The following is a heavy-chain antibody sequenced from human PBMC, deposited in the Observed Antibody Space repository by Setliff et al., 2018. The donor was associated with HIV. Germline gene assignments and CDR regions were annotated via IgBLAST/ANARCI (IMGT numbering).Heavy chain of an antibody. V-gene: IGHV4-61*09. CDR2: IYTSGST. CDR3: ARGLGGYCSSVSCYEADH. J-gene: IGHJ5*02. Sequence: SETLSLTCAVSGGSISSGSYYWSWIRQPAGKGLEWIGHIYTSGSTNYNPSLKSRVTISEDTSKNQFSLRLSSVTAADTAVYYCARGLGGYCSSVSCYEADHWGQGTLVTVSS. D-gene: IGHD2-2*01. CDR1: GGSISSGSYY.